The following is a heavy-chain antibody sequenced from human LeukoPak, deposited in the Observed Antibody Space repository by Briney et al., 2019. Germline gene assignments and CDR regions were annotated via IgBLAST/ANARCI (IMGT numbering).Heavy chain of an antibody. Sequence: PGGSLRLSCATSGFTFSFYAMSWVRQAPGKGLEWISYVTNTGRSTNYADSVKGRFTISRDSAKNSVSLQLSSLTAEDTAVYYCARGRRGSYYTFQVWGQGTLVSVSS. CDR2: VTNTGRST. CDR3: ARGRRGSYYTFQV. CDR1: GFTFSFYA. J-gene: IGHJ4*02. D-gene: IGHD3-16*01. V-gene: IGHV3-11*01.